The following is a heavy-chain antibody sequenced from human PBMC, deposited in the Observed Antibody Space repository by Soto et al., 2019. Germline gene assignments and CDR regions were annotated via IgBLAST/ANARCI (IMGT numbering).Heavy chain of an antibody. CDR3: AKPVFNSGTYYGAEYFQH. J-gene: IGHJ1*01. CDR2: ISWDGSST. D-gene: IGHD1-26*01. Sequence: EMQLVESGGVVVQPGGSLRLSCAASGFTLDDYTMHWVRQAPGKGLEWVSLISWDGSSTYYADSVKGRFTISRDNSKNSLFLQMNSLRTEDAALYYCAKPVFNSGTYYGAEYFQHWGQGTMVTVSS. V-gene: IGHV3-43*01. CDR1: GFTLDDYT.